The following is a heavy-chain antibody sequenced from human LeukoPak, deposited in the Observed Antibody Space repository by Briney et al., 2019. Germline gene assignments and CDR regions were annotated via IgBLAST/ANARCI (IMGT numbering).Heavy chain of an antibody. J-gene: IGHJ4*02. D-gene: IGHD3-10*01. CDR3: AKDLYGSGSSPDY. Sequence: GGSLRLSCAASGFTFSSYAMSWVRQAAGKGLEWVSAISGSGGSTYYADSVKGRFTISRDNSKNTLYLQMNSLRAEDTAVYYCAKDLYGSGSSPDYWGQGTLVTVSS. CDR2: ISGSGGST. CDR1: GFTFSSYA. V-gene: IGHV3-23*01.